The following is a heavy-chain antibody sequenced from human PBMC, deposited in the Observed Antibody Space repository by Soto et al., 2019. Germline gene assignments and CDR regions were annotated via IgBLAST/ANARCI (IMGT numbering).Heavy chain of an antibody. V-gene: IGHV1-69*01. D-gene: IGHD3-22*01. CDR1: GGTFSSYA. CDR3: SYYYDSSGPFRYYYGMDV. J-gene: IGHJ6*02. CDR2: IIPIFGTA. Sequence: QVQLVQSGAEVKKPGSSVKVSCKASGGTFSSYAISWVRQAPGQGLEWMGGIIPIFGTANYAQKFQGRVTITADESTSTAYMELRSLRSEDTAVYYCSYYYDSSGPFRYYYGMDVWGQGTTVTVSS.